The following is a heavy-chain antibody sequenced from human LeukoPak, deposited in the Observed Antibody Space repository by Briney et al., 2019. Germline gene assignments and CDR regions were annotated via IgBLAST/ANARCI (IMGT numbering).Heavy chain of an antibody. J-gene: IGHJ4*02. CDR2: INPNSGGT. CDR3: ARDQYYDFWSGSKGFDY. D-gene: IGHD3-3*01. Sequence: ASVKVSCKASGYTFTGYYMHWVRQAPGQGLEWMGWINPNSGGTNYAQKFQGRVTMTRDTSISTAYMELSRLRSDDTAVYYCARDQYYDFWSGSKGFDYWGQGTLVTVSS. CDR1: GYTFTGYY. V-gene: IGHV1-2*02.